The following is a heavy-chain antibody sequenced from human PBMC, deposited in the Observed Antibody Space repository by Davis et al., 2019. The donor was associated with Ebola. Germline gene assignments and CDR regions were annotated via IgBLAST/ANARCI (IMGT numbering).Heavy chain of an antibody. CDR3: ARDLGFNWFDP. Sequence: GGSLRLSCVASGFTFGNYWMNWVRQAPGKGLEWVANIRGDGSEQSYVDSVKGRFTISRDNAKNSLYLQMNSLRAEDTAVYYCARDLGFNWFDPWGQGTLVTVSS. J-gene: IGHJ5*02. CDR1: GFTFGNYW. V-gene: IGHV3-7*01. CDR2: IRGDGSEQ.